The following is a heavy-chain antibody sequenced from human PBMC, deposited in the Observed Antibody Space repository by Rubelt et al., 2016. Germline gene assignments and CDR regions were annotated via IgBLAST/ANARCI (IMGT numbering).Heavy chain of an antibody. D-gene: IGHD3-22*01. V-gene: IGHV3-23*01. CDR1: GFTFSRYA. CDR2: ISGSGGST. CDR3: ARADSSGYFDY. Sequence: SRGGLVQPGGSLRVSCAASGFTFSRYAMNWVRQAPGKGLEWVAAISGSGGSTFYADSVKGRFTISRDNSKNTLYLQMNSLRAEDTAVYYCARADSSGYFDYWGQGTLVTVSS. J-gene: IGHJ4*02.